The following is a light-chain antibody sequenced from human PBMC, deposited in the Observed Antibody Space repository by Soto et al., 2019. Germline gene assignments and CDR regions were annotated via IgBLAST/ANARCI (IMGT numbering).Light chain of an antibody. V-gene: IGLV1-40*01. J-gene: IGLJ1*01. CDR1: SSNIGNIY. Sequence: QSVLTQPPSASGTPGQRVTISSSGSSSNIGNIYVYWYQQLPGTAPKLLIYDNINRPSGVPDRFSGSRSGTSASLAITGLQAEDEADYYCQSYDRSLSGSVFGTGTKLTVL. CDR2: DNI. CDR3: QSYDRSLSGSV.